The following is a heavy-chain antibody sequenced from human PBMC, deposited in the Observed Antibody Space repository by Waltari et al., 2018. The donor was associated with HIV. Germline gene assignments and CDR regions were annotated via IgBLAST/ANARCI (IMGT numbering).Heavy chain of an antibody. Sequence: EVQLVESGGGLVKPGGSLRLSCAASGFTFSTYSMHWVRQAPRKGLGWVSSISSSTYIYYADSVKGRFTISRDNAKNSLYLQMNSLRAEDTAVYFCARGTYYYDSSGYYDNLPFDYWGQGTLVTVSS. CDR2: ISSSTYI. V-gene: IGHV3-21*01. D-gene: IGHD3-22*01. CDR3: ARGTYYYDSSGYYDNLPFDY. CDR1: GFTFSTYS. J-gene: IGHJ4*02.